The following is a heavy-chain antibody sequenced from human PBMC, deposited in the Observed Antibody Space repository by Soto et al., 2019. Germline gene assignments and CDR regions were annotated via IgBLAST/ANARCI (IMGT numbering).Heavy chain of an antibody. D-gene: IGHD3-9*01. J-gene: IGHJ4*02. CDR1: GGSISSYY. V-gene: IGHV4-59*01. CDR3: AGGLGYDILTGLEFDY. Sequence: SETLSLTCTVSGGSISSYYWSWIRQPPGKGLEWIGYIYYSGSTNYSPSLKSRVTISVDTSKNQFSLKLSSVTAADTAVYYCAGGLGYDILTGLEFDYWGQGTLVTVSS. CDR2: IYYSGST.